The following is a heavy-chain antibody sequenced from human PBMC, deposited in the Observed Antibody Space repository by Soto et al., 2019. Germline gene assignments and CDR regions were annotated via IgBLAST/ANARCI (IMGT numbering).Heavy chain of an antibody. Sequence: GGSLRLSCSASGFTFSSYAMHCVRQAPGKGLEYVSAISSNGGITYYADSVKGRFTISRDNSKNTMYLEMSSLRAEDTAVYYCVKARGASWGQGTLVTVSS. CDR2: ISSNGGIT. CDR3: VKARGAS. CDR1: GFTFSSYA. D-gene: IGHD3-10*01. V-gene: IGHV3-64D*06. J-gene: IGHJ5*02.